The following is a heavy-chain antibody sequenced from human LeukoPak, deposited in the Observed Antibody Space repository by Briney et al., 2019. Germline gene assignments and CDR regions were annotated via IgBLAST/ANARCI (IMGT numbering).Heavy chain of an antibody. D-gene: IGHD5-18*01. CDR3: ARDKGSYDSDF. CDR2: IYYSGST. CDR1: GDSINSYY. Sequence: SETLSLTCTVSGDSINSYYWSWIRQPPGKGLEWIGYIYYSGSTNYNPSLKSRVTISVDTSKNQFSLKLSSVTAADTALYYCARDKGSYDSDFWGQGTLVTVSS. J-gene: IGHJ4*02. V-gene: IGHV4-59*01.